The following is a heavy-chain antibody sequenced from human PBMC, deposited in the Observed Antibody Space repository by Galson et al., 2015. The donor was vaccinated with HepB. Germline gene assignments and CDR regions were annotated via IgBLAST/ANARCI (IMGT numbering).Heavy chain of an antibody. CDR2: IYWDDDK. V-gene: IGHV2-5*02. D-gene: IGHD6-13*01. CDR1: GFSLSTSGVG. Sequence: PALVKPTQTLTLTCTFSGFSLSTSGVGVGWIRQPPGKALEWLALIYWDDDKRYSPSLKSRLTITKDTSKNQVVLTMTNMDPVDTATYYCAHTPRGSSWYLLDYWGQGTLVTVFS. CDR3: AHTPRGSSWYLLDY. J-gene: IGHJ4*02.